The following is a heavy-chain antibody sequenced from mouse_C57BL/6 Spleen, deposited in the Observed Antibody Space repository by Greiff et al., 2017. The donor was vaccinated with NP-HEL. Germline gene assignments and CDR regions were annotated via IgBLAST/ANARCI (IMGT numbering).Heavy chain of an antibody. Sequence: VQLQQSGAELVKPGASVKLSCKASGYTFTSYWMHWVKQRPGRGLEWIGRIDPNSGGTKYNEKFKSKATLTVDKPSSTAYMQLSSRTSEDSAVYYCARDYGSSWAWFAYWGQGTLVTVSA. D-gene: IGHD1-1*01. CDR1: GYTFTSYW. J-gene: IGHJ3*01. CDR2: IDPNSGGT. CDR3: ARDYGSSWAWFAY. V-gene: IGHV1-72*01.